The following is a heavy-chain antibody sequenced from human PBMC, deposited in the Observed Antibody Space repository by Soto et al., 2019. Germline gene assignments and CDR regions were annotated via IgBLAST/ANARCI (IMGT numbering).Heavy chain of an antibody. D-gene: IGHD6-19*01. V-gene: IGHV4-4*02. CDR1: GDSVSSPYY. Sequence: QVQLQESGPGLVKPSGTLSLTCAVSGDSVSSPYYWCWVRQPPGKGLEWIGEVFHTGTTSYNPSLRSRVTISMDKSNNQFSLDLSYVTAADTGVYYCARCAGWYAVHSWGPGTLVIVSS. J-gene: IGHJ4*02. CDR2: VFHTGTT. CDR3: ARCAGWYAVHS.